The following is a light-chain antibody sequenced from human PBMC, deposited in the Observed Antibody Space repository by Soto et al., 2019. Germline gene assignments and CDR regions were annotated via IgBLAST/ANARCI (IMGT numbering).Light chain of an antibody. CDR1: QTINND. CDR3: QQRGTWPT. J-gene: IGKJ1*01. V-gene: IGKV3-11*01. Sequence: EIVMTQSPATLSVSPGESATLSCRASQTINNDLAWYRQKPGQAPRLLIYAASSRAKGIPARFTGSGSGTDFSLTISSLEPEDFAVYYCQQRGTWPTFGQGTKVDI. CDR2: AAS.